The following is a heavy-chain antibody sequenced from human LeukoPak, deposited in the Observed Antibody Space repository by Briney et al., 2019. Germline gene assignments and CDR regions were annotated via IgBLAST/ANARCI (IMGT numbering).Heavy chain of an antibody. D-gene: IGHD2-8*01. CDR3: ARLYGVGTGWDAFDI. Sequence: GGSLRLSCAASGFTFSRHWMSWVRQAPGMGLEWVANIKQDGSEKYYVDSVKGRFTISRANAKNSLYLQMNSLRADDTAGYYCARLYGVGTGWDAFDIWGQGAMVTVSS. CDR2: IKQDGSEK. V-gene: IGHV3-7*01. J-gene: IGHJ3*02. CDR1: GFTFSRHW.